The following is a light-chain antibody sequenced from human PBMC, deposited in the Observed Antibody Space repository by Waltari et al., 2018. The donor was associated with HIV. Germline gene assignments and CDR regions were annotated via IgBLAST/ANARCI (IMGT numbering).Light chain of an antibody. CDR3: AAWDVTLHGWV. V-gene: IGLV1-44*01. J-gene: IGLJ3*02. Sequence: QSVLTQSPSASGTPGQRVTIFCSGTSPTIGINPINWFQQRPGTAPKLLLFNDNERPSGVPDRFSGSKSGTSASLAISGLQSEDEANYYCAAWDVTLHGWVFGGGTKVTVL. CDR1: SPTIGINP. CDR2: NDN.